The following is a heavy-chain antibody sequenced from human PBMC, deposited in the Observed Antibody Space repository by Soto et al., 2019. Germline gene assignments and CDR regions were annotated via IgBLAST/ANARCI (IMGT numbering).Heavy chain of an antibody. CDR1: GGSFSGYY. CDR3: ARSRRGGAIFGVVRWYFDY. J-gene: IGHJ4*02. Sequence: SETLSLTCAVYGGSFSGYYWSWIRQPPGKGLEWIGAINHSGSTNYNPSLKSRVTISVDTSKNQFSLKLRSVTAADTAVYYCARSRRGGAIFGVVRWYFDYWGQGTLVTVSS. CDR2: INHSGST. D-gene: IGHD3-3*01. V-gene: IGHV4-34*01.